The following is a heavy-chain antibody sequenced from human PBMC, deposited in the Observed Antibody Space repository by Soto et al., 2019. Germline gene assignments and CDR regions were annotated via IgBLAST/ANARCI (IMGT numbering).Heavy chain of an antibody. Sequence: SATLTPTGAGSGGASRSSNWRNYVRQPPGKGLEWIGEIYHSGSTNYNPSLKSRVTISVDKSNNQFSLKLSSVTAADTAVYYCATLAVAGTRAFDYWGQGILVTVSS. CDR3: ATLAVAGTRAFDY. D-gene: IGHD6-19*01. J-gene: IGHJ4*02. CDR1: GGASRSSNW. CDR2: IYHSGST. V-gene: IGHV4-4*02.